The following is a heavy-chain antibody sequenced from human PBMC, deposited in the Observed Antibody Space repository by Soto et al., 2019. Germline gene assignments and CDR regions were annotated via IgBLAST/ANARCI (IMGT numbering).Heavy chain of an antibody. Sequence: SETLSLTCTVSSAPVSSTTYTWGWIRQPPGKGLEWVASVYYGGRSYYNPSLNSRVTISVDTSKNQLSLKLSSVTAADTAVYYCARGEVLRFLEWLFQPPYYFDYWGQGTLVTVSS. D-gene: IGHD3-3*01. CDR1: SAPVSSTTYT. CDR2: VYYGGRS. J-gene: IGHJ4*02. CDR3: ARGEVLRFLEWLFQPPYYFDY. V-gene: IGHV4-39*01.